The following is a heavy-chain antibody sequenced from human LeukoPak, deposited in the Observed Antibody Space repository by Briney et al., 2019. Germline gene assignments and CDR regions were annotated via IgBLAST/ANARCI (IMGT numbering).Heavy chain of an antibody. CDR1: GYSISSINY. V-gene: IGHV4-28*05. J-gene: IGHJ3*02. Sequence: PSETLSLTCAVSGYSISSINYWAWIRQPPGTGLEWIGHIYYSGSIYYNPSLKSPVTMSVDTSKNQFSLTLSSVTAVDTAVYYCATKATTAPTKAAFDIWGQGTMVTVSS. CDR3: ATKATTAPTKAAFDI. CDR2: IYYSGSI. D-gene: IGHD4-17*01.